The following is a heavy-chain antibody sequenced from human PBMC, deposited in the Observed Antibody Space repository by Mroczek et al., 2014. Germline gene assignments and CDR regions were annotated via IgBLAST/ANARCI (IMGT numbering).Heavy chain of an antibody. CDR2: INHSGST. CDR3: ARAQGTLHDAFDI. D-gene: IGHD1-1*01. Sequence: QVQLQQWGAGLLKPSETLSLTCAVYGGSFSGYYWSWIRQPPGKGLEWIGEINHSGSTNYNPSLKSRVTISVDTSKNQFSLKLSSVTAADTAVYYCARAQGTLHDAFDIWGQGTMVTVSS. CDR1: GGSFSGYY. V-gene: IGHV4-34*01. J-gene: IGHJ3*02.